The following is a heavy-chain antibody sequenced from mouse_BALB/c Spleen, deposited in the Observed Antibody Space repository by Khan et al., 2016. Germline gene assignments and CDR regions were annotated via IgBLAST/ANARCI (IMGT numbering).Heavy chain of an antibody. V-gene: IGHV9-3*02. Sequence: QIQLVQSGPELKKPGETVKISCKASGYSFTNYGMNWVKQAPGKGLKWMGWIDTNTGEPTYAEEFKGRFAFSLETSAITAYLQINNLKNDDTAPYFSARGGYDYAWFAYWGQGTLVTVSA. D-gene: IGHD2-4*01. CDR2: IDTNTGEP. CDR3: ARGGYDYAWFAY. CDR1: GYSFTNYG. J-gene: IGHJ3*01.